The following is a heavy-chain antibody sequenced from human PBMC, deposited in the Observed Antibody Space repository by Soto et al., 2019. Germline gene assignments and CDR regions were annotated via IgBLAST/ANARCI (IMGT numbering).Heavy chain of an antibody. V-gene: IGHV3-21*01. CDR1: GFTFSSYS. D-gene: IGHD6-13*01. J-gene: IGHJ6*04. CDR2: ISSSSSYI. Sequence: GGSLRLSCAASGFTFSSYSMNWVRQAPGKGLEWVSSISSSSSYIYYADSVKGRFTISRDNAKNSLYLQMNSLGAEDTAVYYCAREAVAAAGLDVWGKGTTVTVSS. CDR3: AREAVAAAGLDV.